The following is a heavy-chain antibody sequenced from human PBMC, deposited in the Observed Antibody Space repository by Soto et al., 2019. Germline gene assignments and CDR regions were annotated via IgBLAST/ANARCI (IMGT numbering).Heavy chain of an antibody. D-gene: IGHD1-1*01. V-gene: IGHV4-30-4*01. CDR1: GGSISSGDYY. CDR2: IYYSGST. CDR3: ARVPSLGTTGTQAFDY. Sequence: QVQLQESGPGLVKPSQTLSLTCTVSGGSISSGDYYWSWIRQPPGKGLEWIGYIYYSGSTYYNPSLKSRVTISVDTSKNQFSLKLSSVTAADTAVYYCARVPSLGTTGTQAFDYWGQGTLVTVSS. J-gene: IGHJ4*02.